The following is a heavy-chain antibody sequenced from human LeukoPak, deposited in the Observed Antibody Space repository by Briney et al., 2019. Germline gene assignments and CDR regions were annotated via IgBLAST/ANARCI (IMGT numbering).Heavy chain of an antibody. Sequence: GGSLRLSCAASGFNFSTFTMHWVRQAPGKGLEWVAVISSDGRSKHYAGSVKGRFTISRDSSRDTLSVQMDSLRGEDTAVYYCTRDRRFITAAGTQREDYSYGMDVWGQGTSVTVSS. V-gene: IGHV3-30-3*01. J-gene: IGHJ6*02. D-gene: IGHD6-13*01. CDR2: ISSDGRSK. CDR3: TRDRRFITAAGTQREDYSYGMDV. CDR1: GFNFSTFT.